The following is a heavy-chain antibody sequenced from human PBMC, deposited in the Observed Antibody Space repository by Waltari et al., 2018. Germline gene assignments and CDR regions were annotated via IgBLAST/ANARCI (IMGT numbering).Heavy chain of an antibody. CDR1: GGSISSYY. CDR2: IYYSGST. D-gene: IGHD3-10*01. V-gene: IGHV4-59*01. J-gene: IGHJ4*02. Sequence: QVQLQESGPGLVKPSETLSLTCTVSGGSISSYYWSWIRQPPGKGLEWIGYIYYSGSTNYNPSLQSRVTISVDTSKNQFSLKLSSVTAADTDVYYCARGDDFLWFGEPTFDYWGQGTLVTVSS. CDR3: ARGDDFLWFGEPTFDY.